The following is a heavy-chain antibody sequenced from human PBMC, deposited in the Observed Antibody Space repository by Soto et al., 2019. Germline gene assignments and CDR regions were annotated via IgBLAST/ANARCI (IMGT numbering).Heavy chain of an antibody. J-gene: IGHJ4*02. CDR2: INPDTGGA. CDR1: GYTFASYH. Sequence: QVQLVQSGAEVKEPGASVKISCKASGYTFASYHMHWVRQAPGQGLEWMGKINPDTGGAGYAQNIQGRVAVTRDPSANTVYMELSGLISEDPAVYFCATEGEPRPYAATVFDSWGQGTLVSVSS. CDR3: ATEGEPRPYAATVFDS. D-gene: IGHD3-16*01. V-gene: IGHV1-46*01.